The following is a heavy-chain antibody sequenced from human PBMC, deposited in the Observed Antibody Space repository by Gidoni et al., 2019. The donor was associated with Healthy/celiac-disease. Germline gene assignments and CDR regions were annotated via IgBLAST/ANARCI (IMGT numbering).Heavy chain of an antibody. V-gene: IGHV3-33*01. CDR3: ARDFRVASSSWYSVSTYYHYGMDV. D-gene: IGHD6-13*01. CDR2: IWYDGSNK. J-gene: IGHJ6*02. Sequence: QVQLVESGGGVVQPGRSLRLSCAASGFTLRSYGMPWFRPAPGKGLEWVAVIWYDGSNKYYADSVKGRFTISRDNSKNTLYLQMNSLRAEDTAVYYCARDFRVASSSWYSVSTYYHYGMDVWGQGTTVTVSS. CDR1: GFTLRSYG.